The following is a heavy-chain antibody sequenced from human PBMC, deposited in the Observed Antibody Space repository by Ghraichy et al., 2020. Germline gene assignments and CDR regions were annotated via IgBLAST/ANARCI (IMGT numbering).Heavy chain of an antibody. CDR2: ISAYNGNT. J-gene: IGHJ4*02. CDR3: AREFIRWNYLYYFDY. V-gene: IGHV1-18*04. Sequence: ASVKVSCKASGYTFTSYGISWVRQAPGQGLEWMGWISAYNGNTNYAQKLQGRVTMTTDTSTSTAYMELRSLRSDDTAVYYCAREFIRWNYLYYFDYWGQGTLVTVSS. D-gene: IGHD1-7*01. CDR1: GYTFTSYG.